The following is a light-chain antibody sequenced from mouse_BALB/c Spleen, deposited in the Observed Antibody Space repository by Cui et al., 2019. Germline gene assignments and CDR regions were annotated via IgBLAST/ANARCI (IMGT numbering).Light chain of an antibody. J-gene: IGKJ2*01. CDR3: QQWSSYPMYT. CDR2: DTS. V-gene: IGKV4-55*01. Sequence: QIVLTQSPAIMSASPGEKVTMTCSASSSVSYMYWYQQKPGSSPRLLIYDTSNLASGVPVRFSGSGSGTSYSLTISRMEAEDAATYYCQQWSSYPMYTFGGGTKLEIK. CDR1: SSVSY.